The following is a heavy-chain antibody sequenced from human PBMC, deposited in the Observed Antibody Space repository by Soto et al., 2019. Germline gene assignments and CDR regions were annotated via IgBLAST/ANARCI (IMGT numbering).Heavy chain of an antibody. D-gene: IGHD3-3*01. CDR1: GGSISSYY. CDR3: ARQEGLQYYDFWSGSNWFDP. Sequence: SETLSLTCTVSGGSISSYYWSWIRQPPGKGLERIGYIYYSGSTNYNPSLKSRVTISVDTSKNQFSLKLSSVTAADTAVYYCARQEGLQYYDFWSGSNWFDPWGQGTLVTVSS. J-gene: IGHJ5*02. CDR2: IYYSGST. V-gene: IGHV4-59*08.